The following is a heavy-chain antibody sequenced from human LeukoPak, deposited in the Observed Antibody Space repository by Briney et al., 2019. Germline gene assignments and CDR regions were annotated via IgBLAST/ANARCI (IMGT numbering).Heavy chain of an antibody. J-gene: IGHJ4*02. CDR1: GFTFSSYS. D-gene: IGHD4/OR15-4a*01. CDR2: ISSSSNYI. V-gene: IGHV3-21*01. CDR3: ARRAGAYSHPYDY. Sequence: GGSLRLSCAASGFTFSSYSMNWVRQAPGKGLEWVSSISSSSNYIYYADSVKGRFTISRDNAKNSLYLQMNSLRAEDTAVYYCARRAGAYSHPYDYWGQGTLVTVSS.